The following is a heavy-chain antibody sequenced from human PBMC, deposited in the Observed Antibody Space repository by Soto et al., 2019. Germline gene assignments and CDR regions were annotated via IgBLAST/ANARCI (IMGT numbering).Heavy chain of an antibody. J-gene: IGHJ4*02. CDR1: GFTLSDFY. V-gene: IGHV3-11*01. CDR2: ISSSGRTI. CDR3: ARNSEHFDY. Sequence: QVHLVESGGGLVKPGGSLRLSCAASGFTLSDFYMSWIRQAPGKGLEWVSYISSSGRTIFYADSVRGRFTISRDNAENSLYLQMNSLRAEDTALYYCARNSEHFDYWGQGTLVTVSP. D-gene: IGHD1-26*01.